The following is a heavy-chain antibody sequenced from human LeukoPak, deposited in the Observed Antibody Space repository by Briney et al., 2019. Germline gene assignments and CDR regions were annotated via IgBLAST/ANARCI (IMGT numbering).Heavy chain of an antibody. CDR1: GFTFSSYS. J-gene: IGHJ4*02. CDR2: ISSSSSYI. Sequence: GESLRLSCAASGFTFSSYSMNWVRQAPGKGLEWVSSISSSSSYIYYADSVKGRFTISRDNAKNSLYLQMNSLRAEDTAVYYCARDGVVPAIDYWGQGTLVTVSS. CDR3: ARDGVVPAIDY. V-gene: IGHV3-21*01. D-gene: IGHD2-2*01.